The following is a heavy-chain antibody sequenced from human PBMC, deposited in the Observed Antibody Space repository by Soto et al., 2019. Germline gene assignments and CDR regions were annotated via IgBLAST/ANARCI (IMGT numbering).Heavy chain of an antibody. CDR2: ISGSDGST. D-gene: IGHD3-22*01. CDR1: GFTFSRYA. V-gene: IGHV3-23*01. J-gene: IGHJ4*02. CDR3: ARDWGYDSSALIVY. Sequence: EVHLLESGGGLVQPGGSLRLSCAASGFTFSRYAMTWVRQAPGRGLEWVASISGSDGSTYYADSVKGRFTISRDNSKNTLSLQMNSLRAEDTAVYYCARDWGYDSSALIVYWGQGTLVTVSS.